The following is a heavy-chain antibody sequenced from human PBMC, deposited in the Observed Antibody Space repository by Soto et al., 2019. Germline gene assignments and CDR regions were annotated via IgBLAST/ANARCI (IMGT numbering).Heavy chain of an antibody. CDR3: ATGDAWEALLAY. CDR2: IYFSGST. V-gene: IGHV4-31*03. Sequence: SETLSLTCTVSGASINSGGYYWSWIRQLPGKGLEWIGYIYFSGSTYYNPSLESRVTISLDTSQNQFSLKLNSVTAADTAVYYCATGDAWEALLAYWGQGTLVTVSS. J-gene: IGHJ4*02. CDR1: GASINSGGYY. D-gene: IGHD4-17*01.